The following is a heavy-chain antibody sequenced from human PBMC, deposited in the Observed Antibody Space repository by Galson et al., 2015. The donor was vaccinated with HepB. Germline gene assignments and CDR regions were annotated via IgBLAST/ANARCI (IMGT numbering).Heavy chain of an antibody. V-gene: IGHV4-39*01. CDR2: IYHTGNT. CDR3: AREGYTTDT. J-gene: IGHJ5*02. CDR1: GVSITSGQYY. Sequence: ETLSLTCTVSGVSITSGQYYWAWVRLSPGKGLEWIGSIYHTGNTYYNSSLKSRLTMSLVTSTNQVSLRLTSVTAADTAIYYCAREGYTTDTWGQGTLVIVSS. D-gene: IGHD5-12*01.